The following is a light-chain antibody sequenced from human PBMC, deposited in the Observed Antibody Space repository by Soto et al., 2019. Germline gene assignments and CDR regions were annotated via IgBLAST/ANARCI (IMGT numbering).Light chain of an antibody. CDR1: QSVSSN. V-gene: IGKV3-15*01. CDR2: GAS. Sequence: EIVMTQSPASLSVSPGERATLSCRASQSVSSNLAWYQQKPGQAPRLLIYGASTRATGIPARFSGSGSGTEFTLTISSLQSEDFVVYYCQKYNNLPRTFGQGTKVEIK. CDR3: QKYNNLPRT. J-gene: IGKJ1*01.